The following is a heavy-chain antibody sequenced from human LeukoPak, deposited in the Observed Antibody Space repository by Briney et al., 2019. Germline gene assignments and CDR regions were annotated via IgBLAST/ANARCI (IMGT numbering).Heavy chain of an antibody. V-gene: IGHV3-30*02. CDR3: ARDGLSGSYLLYYFDY. D-gene: IGHD3-10*01. J-gene: IGHJ4*02. CDR2: IRYDGSNK. CDR1: GFTFSSYG. Sequence: GGSLRLSCAASGFTFSSYGMHWVRQAPGKGLEWVALIRYDGSNKYYADSVKGRFTISRDNSKNTLYLQMNSLRAEDTAVYYCARDGLSGSYLLYYFDYWGQGTLVTVSS.